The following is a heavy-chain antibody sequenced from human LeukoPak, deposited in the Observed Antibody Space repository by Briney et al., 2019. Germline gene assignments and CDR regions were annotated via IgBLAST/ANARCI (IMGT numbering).Heavy chain of an antibody. D-gene: IGHD2-2*01. J-gene: IGHJ5*02. CDR3: ARGPFYCSSTSCHRAPSDP. Sequence: GGSLRLSCAASGFTVSSNYMSWVRQAPGKGLEWVPVIYSGGSTYYADSVKGRFTISRDNSKNTLYLQMNSLRAEDTAVYYCARGPFYCSSTSCHRAPSDPWGQGTLVTVSS. V-gene: IGHV3-53*01. CDR1: GFTVSSNY. CDR2: IYSGGST.